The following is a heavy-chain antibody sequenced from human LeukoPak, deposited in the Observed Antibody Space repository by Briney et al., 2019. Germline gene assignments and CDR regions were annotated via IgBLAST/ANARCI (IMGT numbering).Heavy chain of an antibody. CDR3: ARDRGSGLDAFDI. Sequence: ASVTVSCKASGYIFTGYYIHWVRQAPGQGLEWMGRINHNSGGTNYAQKFQGRVTMTRDTAISTAYMELSNLKSDDTAVYYCARDRGSGLDAFDIWGQGTMVTVSS. CDR2: INHNSGGT. D-gene: IGHD2-15*01. J-gene: IGHJ3*02. V-gene: IGHV1-2*06. CDR1: GYIFTGYY.